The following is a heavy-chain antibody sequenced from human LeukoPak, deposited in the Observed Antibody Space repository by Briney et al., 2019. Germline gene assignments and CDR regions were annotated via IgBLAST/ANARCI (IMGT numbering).Heavy chain of an antibody. D-gene: IGHD3-22*01. CDR1: GYTFTSYD. CDR3: ARAGVWDYSDTSGYHNGAFDI. J-gene: IGHJ3*02. CDR2: MNPKSGNT. V-gene: IGHV1-8*01. Sequence: ASVKVSCKASGYTFTSYDINWVRQATGQGLEWMGWMNPKSGNTGPAQKFQGRVTMTRDTSISTAYMELSRLRSDDTALYYCARAGVWDYSDTSGYHNGAFDIWGQGTMVTVSS.